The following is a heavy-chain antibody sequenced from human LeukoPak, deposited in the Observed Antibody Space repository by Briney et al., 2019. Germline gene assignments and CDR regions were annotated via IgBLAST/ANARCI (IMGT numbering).Heavy chain of an antibody. CDR3: AREAPYVDTFSYYYYYYMDV. Sequence: GGSLRLSCAASGFTFSDYYMSWIRQAPGKGLEWVSYISSSGSTIYYADSVKGRFTISRDNAKNSLYLQMNSLRAEDTAVYYCAREAPYVDTFSYYYYYYMDVWGKGTTVTVSS. J-gene: IGHJ6*03. D-gene: IGHD5-18*01. V-gene: IGHV3-11*01. CDR1: GFTFSDYY. CDR2: ISSSGSTI.